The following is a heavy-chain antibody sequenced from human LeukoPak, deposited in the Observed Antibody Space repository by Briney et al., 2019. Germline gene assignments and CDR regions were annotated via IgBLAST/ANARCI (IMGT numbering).Heavy chain of an antibody. J-gene: IGHJ5*02. Sequence: GGSLRLSCAASGFTFENYAMYWVRQAPGKGLEWVSFISWNSGDIHYADSAKGRFTISRDNAKNSLYLRMNSLRPEDTALYYCAKDVPGTYTPIFDPWGQGTLVTVSS. D-gene: IGHD1-26*01. CDR3: AKDVPGTYTPIFDP. CDR1: GFTFENYA. CDR2: ISWNSGDI. V-gene: IGHV3-9*01.